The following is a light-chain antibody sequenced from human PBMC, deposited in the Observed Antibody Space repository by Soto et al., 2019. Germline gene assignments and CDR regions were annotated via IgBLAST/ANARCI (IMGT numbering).Light chain of an antibody. J-gene: IGKJ3*01. Sequence: DLQMTQSPSTLSASVGDRVTITCRASQSIDTWLAWYQQKPGKAPKLLIYRASSLESGVPSRFSGSGFGTEFNLTISSLQPDDFSTYYCQRYDTYSGTFGPGTKVDIK. V-gene: IGKV1-5*03. CDR1: QSIDTW. CDR3: QRYDTYSGT. CDR2: RAS.